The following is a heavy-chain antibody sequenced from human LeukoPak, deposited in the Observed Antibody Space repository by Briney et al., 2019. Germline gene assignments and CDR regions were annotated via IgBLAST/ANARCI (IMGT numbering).Heavy chain of an antibody. V-gene: IGHV3-66*01. Sequence: GGSLRLSCAASGFTVSSNYMSWVRQAPGKGLEWVSVIYSGGSTYYADSVKGRFTISRDNSKSTPYLQMNSLRAEDTAVYYCAGLWFGESTNWFDPWGQGTLVTVSS. J-gene: IGHJ5*02. CDR3: AGLWFGESTNWFDP. CDR2: IYSGGST. D-gene: IGHD3-10*01. CDR1: GFTVSSNY.